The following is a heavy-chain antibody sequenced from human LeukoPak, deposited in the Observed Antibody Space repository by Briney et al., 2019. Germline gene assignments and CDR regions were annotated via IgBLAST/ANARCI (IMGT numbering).Heavy chain of an antibody. CDR3: ARGAPLSFIAVAGTNDFDY. CDR2: INHSGST. V-gene: IGHV4-34*01. J-gene: IGHJ4*02. D-gene: IGHD6-19*01. CDR1: GGSFSGYY. Sequence: SETLSLTCAVYGGSFSGYYWSWIRQPPGKGLEWIGEINHSGSTNYNPSLKSRVTISVDTSKNQFSLKLSSVTAADTAVYYCARGAPLSFIAVAGTNDFDYWGQGTLVTVSS.